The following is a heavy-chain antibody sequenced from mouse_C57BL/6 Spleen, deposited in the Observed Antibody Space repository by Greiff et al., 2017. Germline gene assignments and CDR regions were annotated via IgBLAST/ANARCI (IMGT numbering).Heavy chain of an antibody. CDR1: GYTFTSYW. V-gene: IGHV1-53*01. Sequence: VQLQQPGTELVKPGASVKLSCKASGYTFTSYWMHWVKQRPGQGLEWIGNINPSNGGTNYNEKFKSKATLTVDKSSSTAYMQLSSLTSEDSAVXDCARSRREDYFDYWGQGTTLTVSS. CDR3: ARSRREDYFDY. J-gene: IGHJ2*01. CDR2: INPSNGGT.